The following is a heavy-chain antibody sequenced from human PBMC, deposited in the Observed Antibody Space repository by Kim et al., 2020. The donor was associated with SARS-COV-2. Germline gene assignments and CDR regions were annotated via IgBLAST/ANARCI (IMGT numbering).Heavy chain of an antibody. J-gene: IGHJ6*02. CDR1: GFSLSTYA. CDR3: AKAVRQNYCFYYGLDV. D-gene: IGHD6-19*01. CDR2: LRFTGDTT. Sequence: GGSLRLSCAASGFSLSTYAMTWVRQAPGKGLEWVSSLRFTGDTTYYADSVQGRFTISRDNSKNTLFLQMNSLSVEDMAIYYCAKAVRQNYCFYYGLDVWGQGTPVTVSS. V-gene: IGHV3-23*01.